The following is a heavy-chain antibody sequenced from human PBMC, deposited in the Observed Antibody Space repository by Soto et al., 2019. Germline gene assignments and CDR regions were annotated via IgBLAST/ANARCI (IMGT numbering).Heavy chain of an antibody. Sequence: PGGSLRLSRAASGFTFSSYAMHWVRQAPGKELEWVAVISYDGSNKYYADSVKGRFTISRDNSKNTLYLQMNSLRAEDTAVYYCARDFRSSSSSDAHYNWFDPWGQGTLVTVSS. D-gene: IGHD6-6*01. J-gene: IGHJ5*02. CDR3: ARDFRSSSSSDAHYNWFDP. CDR1: GFTFSSYA. CDR2: ISYDGSNK. V-gene: IGHV3-30-3*01.